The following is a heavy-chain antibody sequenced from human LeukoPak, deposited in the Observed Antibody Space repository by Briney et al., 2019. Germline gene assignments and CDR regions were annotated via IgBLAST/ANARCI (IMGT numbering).Heavy chain of an antibody. J-gene: IGHJ4*02. D-gene: IGHD7-27*01. CDR1: GFTVSSNY. Sequence: GGSLRLSCAASGFTVSSNYMSWVRQAPGKGLEWVANIKQDGSVKQYVDSVKGRFTISRDNAKNSVYLQMNSLRAEDTAIYYCSSGDEFDYWGQGTLVTVSS. CDR2: IKQDGSVK. CDR3: SSGDEFDY. V-gene: IGHV3-7*01.